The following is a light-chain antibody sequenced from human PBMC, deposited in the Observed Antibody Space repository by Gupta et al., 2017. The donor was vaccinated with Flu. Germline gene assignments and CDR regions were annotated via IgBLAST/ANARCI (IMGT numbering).Light chain of an antibody. CDR3: AAWDDSRNGWV. V-gene: IGLV1-44*01. CDR2: SNN. Sequence: QSVLTQPPSASGPPGQRVTIPCSGSSSNIGSNTVNWYQQLPGTAPKLLIYSNNQRPSGVPDRFSGSKSGTSASLAISGLQAEDEADYYCAAWDDSRNGWVFGGGTKLTVL. J-gene: IGLJ3*02. CDR1: SSNIGSNT.